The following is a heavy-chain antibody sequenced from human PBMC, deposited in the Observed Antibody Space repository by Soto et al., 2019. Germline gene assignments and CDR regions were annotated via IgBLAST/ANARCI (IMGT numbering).Heavy chain of an antibody. CDR2: ISYDGSNK. J-gene: IGHJ4*02. CDR1: GFTFSSYA. V-gene: IGHV3-30-3*01. D-gene: IGHD2-15*01. CDR3: ARDLGGGGTLDY. Sequence: QVQLVESGGGVVQPGRSLRLSCAASGFTFSSYAMHWVRQAPGKGLEWVAVISYDGSNKYYADSVKGRFTISRDNSKNTLYLQMNSLRAEGTAVYYCARDLGGGGTLDYWGQGTLVTVSS.